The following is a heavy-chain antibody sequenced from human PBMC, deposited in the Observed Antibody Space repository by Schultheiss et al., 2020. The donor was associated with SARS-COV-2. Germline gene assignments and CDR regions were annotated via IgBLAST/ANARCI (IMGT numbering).Heavy chain of an antibody. CDR3: ARVNEEGSSGWYNWFDP. D-gene: IGHD6-19*01. Sequence: ASVKVSCKASGYTFTSYGISWVRQAPGQGLEWMGWISAYNGNTNYAQKLQGRVTMTTDTSTSTAYMELRSLRSDDTAVYYCARVNEEGSSGWYNWFDPWGQGTLVTAPQ. V-gene: IGHV1-18*04. CDR1: GYTFTSYG. J-gene: IGHJ5*02. CDR2: ISAYNGNT.